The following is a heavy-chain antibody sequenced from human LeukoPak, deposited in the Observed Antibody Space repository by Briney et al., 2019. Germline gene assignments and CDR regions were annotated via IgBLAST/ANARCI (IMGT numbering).Heavy chain of an antibody. D-gene: IGHD6-19*01. CDR2: ISYDGSNI. J-gene: IGHJ4*02. CDR3: ARGPRIAVAGI. Sequence: GGSLRLSCAASGFDFNNYVMHWVRQAPGKGLEWVAVISYDGSNIYYSDSVKGRFTISRDNSTNTMYVQMSSLRPDDTAVYYCARGPRIAVAGIWGQGTLVTVSS. CDR1: GFDFNNYV. V-gene: IGHV3-30*04.